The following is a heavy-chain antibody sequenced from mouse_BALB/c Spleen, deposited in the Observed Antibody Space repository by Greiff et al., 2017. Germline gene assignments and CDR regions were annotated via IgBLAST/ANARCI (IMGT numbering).Heavy chain of an antibody. CDR1: GFAFSSYD. CDR2: ISSGGGST. V-gene: IGHV5-12-1*01. D-gene: IGHD2-4*01. CDR3: ARTYYDYDGGYFDY. Sequence: EVKLVESGGGLVKPGGSLKLSCAASGFAFSSYDMSWVRQTPEKRLEWVAYISSGGGSTYYPDTVKGRFTISRDNAKNTLYLQMSSLKSEDTAMYYCARTYYDYDGGYFDYWGQGTTLTVSS. J-gene: IGHJ2*01.